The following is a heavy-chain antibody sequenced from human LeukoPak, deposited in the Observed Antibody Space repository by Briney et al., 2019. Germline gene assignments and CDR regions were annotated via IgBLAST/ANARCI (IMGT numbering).Heavy chain of an antibody. CDR2: SDPEDGET. D-gene: IGHD3-16*01. Sequence: ASVKVSCKVSGHTLRGLAIHWVRQATGKGLEGVGGSDPEDGETIYAQKFKGRVTMTEDTATDTAYMELRSLRPEDTAVYYCAYRPPGDESFDIWGQGTLVTVSS. CDR3: AYRPPGDESFDI. V-gene: IGHV1-24*01. J-gene: IGHJ3*02. CDR1: GHTLRGLA.